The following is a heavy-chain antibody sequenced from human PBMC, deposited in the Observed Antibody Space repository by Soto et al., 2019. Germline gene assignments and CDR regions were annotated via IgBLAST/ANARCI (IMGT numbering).Heavy chain of an antibody. Sequence: SETLSLTCAVSGDSISNGYYWAWIRQPPGKGLEWVASIYHTGTTYYNPSLTSRVTISVDTSKNQFSLRLSSVTAADSAVYYCASVTDCSGGSCYPGNWFDPWGQGTLVTVSS. CDR1: GDSISNGYY. CDR3: ASVTDCSGGSCYPGNWFDP. V-gene: IGHV4-38-2*01. J-gene: IGHJ5*02. D-gene: IGHD2-15*01. CDR2: IYHTGTT.